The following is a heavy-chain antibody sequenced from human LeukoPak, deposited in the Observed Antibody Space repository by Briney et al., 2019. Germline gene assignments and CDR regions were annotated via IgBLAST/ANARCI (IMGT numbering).Heavy chain of an antibody. D-gene: IGHD3-10*01. Sequence: GRSLRLSCAASGFTFSSYGMHWVRQAPGKGLEWVAVIWYDGSNKYYADPVKGRFTISRDNSKNTLYLQMNSLRAEDTAAYYWAKGEPYYYVSGSTYMDVWGKGTTVTVS. CDR2: IWYDGSNK. J-gene: IGHJ6*03. CDR1: GFTFSSYG. CDR3: AKGEPYYYVSGSTYMDV. V-gene: IGHV3-33*06.